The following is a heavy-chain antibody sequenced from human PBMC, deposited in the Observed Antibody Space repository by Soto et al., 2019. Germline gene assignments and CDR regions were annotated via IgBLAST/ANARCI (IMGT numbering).Heavy chain of an antibody. Sequence: VLLQESGPGLVEPSQTLSLTCTVSGVSVTSGGFFWSWIRHHPAKGLEWIGYISYSGSAYYSPSLKGRVYIAADTSRNQFSLRLTSLTAADTAVYFCARLLCSGNSCSLGGGFDIWGQGTTVTVSS. J-gene: IGHJ3*02. CDR3: ARLLCSGNSCSLGGGFDI. D-gene: IGHD2-2*01. CDR1: GVSVTSGGFF. CDR2: ISYSGSA. V-gene: IGHV4-31*03.